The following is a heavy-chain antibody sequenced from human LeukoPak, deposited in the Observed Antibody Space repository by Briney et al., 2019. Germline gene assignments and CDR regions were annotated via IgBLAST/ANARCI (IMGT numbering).Heavy chain of an antibody. CDR1: GGSISSGDYY. CDR3: ARHDAYYDILTGYYNSPKEIDY. J-gene: IGHJ4*02. D-gene: IGHD3-9*01. Sequence: SETLSLTCTVSGGSISSGDYYWSWIRQPPGKGLEWIGYIYYSGSTNYSPSLKSRVTISVDTSKNQFSLKLSSVTAADTAVYYCARHDAYYDILTGYYNSPKEIDYWGQGTLVTVSS. CDR2: IYYSGST. V-gene: IGHV4-30-4*01.